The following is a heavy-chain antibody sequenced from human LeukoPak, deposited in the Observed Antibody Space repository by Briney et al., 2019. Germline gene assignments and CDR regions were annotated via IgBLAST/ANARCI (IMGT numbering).Heavy chain of an antibody. D-gene: IGHD3-16*01. V-gene: IGHV1-2*02. CDR2: INPNSGGT. J-gene: IGHJ4*02. Sequence: ASVKVSCKASGYTFTAYNIHWVRQAPGQGLEWMGWINPNSGGTRYAQKFQGRVSLTRDTYISTATLDLSGLTFDDTDMYYCARALGEYGNNRVYYFDYWGQGSLVTVSS. CDR3: ARALGEYGNNRVYYFDY. CDR1: GYTFTAYN.